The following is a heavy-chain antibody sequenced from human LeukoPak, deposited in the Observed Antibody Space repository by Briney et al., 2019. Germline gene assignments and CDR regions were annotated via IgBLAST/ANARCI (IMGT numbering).Heavy chain of an antibody. D-gene: IGHD3-10*01. V-gene: IGHV3-23*01. Sequence: PGGSLRLSCAASGFTFSSYAMSWVRQAPGKGLEWVSAISGSGGSTYYADSVKGRFTISRDNSKNTLYLQMNSLRAEDTAVYYCARDSRWFGEPYFDYWGQGTLVTVSS. CDR3: ARDSRWFGEPYFDY. CDR2: ISGSGGST. J-gene: IGHJ4*02. CDR1: GFTFSSYA.